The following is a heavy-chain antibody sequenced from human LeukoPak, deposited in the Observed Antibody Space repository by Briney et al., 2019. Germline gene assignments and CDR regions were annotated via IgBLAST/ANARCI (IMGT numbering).Heavy chain of an antibody. Sequence: GGSLRLSCVASGFSFNIYAMNWVRQAPGKGLEWISAISSSGGTAYYADSVKGRFTISRDNSKNTLYLQMNSLRAEDTAVYYCAKELGQDSSVVPAAKNPPLDYWGQGTLVTVSS. CDR1: GFSFNIYA. V-gene: IGHV3-23*01. J-gene: IGHJ4*02. D-gene: IGHD2-2*01. CDR2: ISSSGGTA. CDR3: AKELGQDSSVVPAAKNPPLDY.